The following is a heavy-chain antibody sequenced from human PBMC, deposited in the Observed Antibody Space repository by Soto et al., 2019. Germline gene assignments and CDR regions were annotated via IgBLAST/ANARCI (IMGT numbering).Heavy chain of an antibody. CDR3: ARADLMITFGGVID. D-gene: IGHD3-16*02. J-gene: IGHJ4*02. Sequence: QVQLVESGGGLVKPGGSLRLSCVASGFTFSDYYMSWIRQAPGKGLEWVSYISSSSSYTNYADSVKGRFTISRDNAKNSLYLQMNSLRAEDTAVYYCARADLMITFGGVIDWGQGTLVTVSS. V-gene: IGHV3-11*06. CDR2: ISSSSSYT. CDR1: GFTFSDYY.